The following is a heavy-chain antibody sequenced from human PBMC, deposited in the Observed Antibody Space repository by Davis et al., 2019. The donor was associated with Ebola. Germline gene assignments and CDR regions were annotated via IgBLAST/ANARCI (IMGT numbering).Heavy chain of an antibody. CDR3: ARVPRVGDKDGYI. J-gene: IGHJ3*02. V-gene: IGHV3-74*01. D-gene: IGHD3-9*01. CDR2: IKGDGSQR. Sequence: GSLRLSCTGTGFAFSTYWIHWIRQVPGQGLVWVSHIKGDGSQRNYADSVRGRFTLSRDNTKNTVYLQMNSLTVEDSGVYYCARVPRVGDKDGYIWGHGTTVTVSS. CDR1: GFAFSTYW.